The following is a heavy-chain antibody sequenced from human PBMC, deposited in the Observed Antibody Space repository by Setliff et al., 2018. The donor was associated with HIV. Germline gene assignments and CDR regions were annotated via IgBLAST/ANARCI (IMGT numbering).Heavy chain of an antibody. CDR3: ARDRFGVPGDS. J-gene: IGHJ5*01. D-gene: IGHD3-3*01. V-gene: IGHV4-61*09. CDR2: IYASGSA. Sequence: SDTLSLTCSVSGDSMFRPNYYLSWIRKPAGKGLEWIGHIYASGSANINPSFRSRVTMSDDTSKNQFSLRLTSVTAAATAVYYCARDRFGVPGDSWGQGTQVTVSS. CDR1: GDSMFRPNYY.